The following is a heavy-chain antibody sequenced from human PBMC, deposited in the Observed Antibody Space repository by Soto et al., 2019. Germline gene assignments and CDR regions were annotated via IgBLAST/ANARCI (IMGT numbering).Heavy chain of an antibody. Sequence: QVQLQQSGPRLVKPSETLSLTCTVSSGPDRSHNWGWIRQPPGRGLEWIGYVYYTGDTAYNPSLRGRVTISAHTSTNDISLPLNSVTAADTAVYYCVRQGIDYLHGLVDVWGQGTTVSVSS. J-gene: IGHJ6*02. V-gene: IGHV4-59*08. D-gene: IGHD4-17*01. CDR3: VRQGIDYLHGLVDV. CDR2: VYYTGDT. CDR1: SGPDRSHN.